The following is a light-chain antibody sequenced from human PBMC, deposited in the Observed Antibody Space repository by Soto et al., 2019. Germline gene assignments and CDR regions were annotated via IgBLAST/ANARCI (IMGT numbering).Light chain of an antibody. CDR1: QSVTSN. J-gene: IGKJ4*01. V-gene: IGKV3-15*01. Sequence: EIVMTQSPATLSVSPGERVTLSCRASQSVTSNYLAWYQQKPGQAPRLLIYGAATRATGVPARFSGSGSGTEFTLTISSLQSEDFAVYHCQQYNNWPLTFGGGTKVDIK. CDR3: QQYNNWPLT. CDR2: GAA.